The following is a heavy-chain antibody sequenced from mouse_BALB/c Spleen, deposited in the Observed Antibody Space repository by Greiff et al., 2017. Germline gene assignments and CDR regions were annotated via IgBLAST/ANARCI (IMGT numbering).Heavy chain of an antibody. CDR2: IDTSDSYT. D-gene: IGHD2-10*01. CDR3: AIGAYYGNY. Sequence: VQLQQPGAELVMPGASVKMSCKASGYTFTDYWMHWVKQRPGQGLEWIGAIDTSDSYTSYNQKFKGKATLTVDESSSTAYMQLSSLTSEDSAVYYCAIGAYYGNYWGQGTTRTVSS. J-gene: IGHJ2*01. V-gene: IGHV1-69*01. CDR1: GYTFTDYW.